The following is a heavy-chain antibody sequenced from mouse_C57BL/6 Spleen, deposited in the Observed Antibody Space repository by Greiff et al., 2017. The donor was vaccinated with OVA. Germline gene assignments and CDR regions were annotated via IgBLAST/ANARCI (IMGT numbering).Heavy chain of an antibody. J-gene: IGHJ3*01. Sequence: EVQRVESGPELVKPGASVKISCKASGYSFTGYYMNWVKQSPEKSLEWIGEINPSTGGTTYNQKFKAKATLTVDKSSSTAYMQLKSLTSEDSAVYYCARSGTGTGFAYWGQGTLVTVSA. CDR1: GYSFTGYY. CDR2: INPSTGGT. V-gene: IGHV1-42*01. CDR3: ARSGTGTGFAY. D-gene: IGHD4-1*01.